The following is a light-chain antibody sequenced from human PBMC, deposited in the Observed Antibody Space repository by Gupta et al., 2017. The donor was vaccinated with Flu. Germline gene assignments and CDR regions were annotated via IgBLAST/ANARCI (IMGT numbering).Light chain of an antibody. CDR3: QQYPIWPLT. Sequence: EIVMTQSPATQSVSPGERVTLSCRASQNINSNLGWYQQKPGQAPRLLISDAFTRATGIPAKFSGNGSGTEFTLTITSLQSEDFAVYYCQQYPIWPLTFGGGTRVEIK. CDR1: QNINSN. V-gene: IGKV3-15*01. CDR2: DAF. J-gene: IGKJ4*01.